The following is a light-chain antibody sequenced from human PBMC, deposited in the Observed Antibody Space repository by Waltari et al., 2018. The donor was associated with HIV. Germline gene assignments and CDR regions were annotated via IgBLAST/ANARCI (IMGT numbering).Light chain of an antibody. J-gene: IGKJ1*01. CDR3: QQAHSLPWT. CDR1: QDIGSW. V-gene: IGKV1-12*01. CDR2: ATF. Sequence: DIQMTQSPSSVSASVGERVTITCRASQDIGSWLTWYQQKPGTAPNLVVFATFSLQSGVPARFSGSRSGTNFTLTINTLQSEDFATYFCQQAHSLPWTFGHGTKVEMK.